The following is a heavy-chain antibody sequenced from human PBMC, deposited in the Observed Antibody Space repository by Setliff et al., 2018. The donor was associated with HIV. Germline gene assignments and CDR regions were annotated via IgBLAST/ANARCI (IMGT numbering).Heavy chain of an antibody. CDR3: ARREYNYLPRAFDL. J-gene: IGHJ3*01. CDR2: INGDGSTI. V-gene: IGHV3-74*01. D-gene: IGHD1-1*01. Sequence: GGSLRLSCAASGFTFSGDWMHWVRQPPGKGLVWVSHINGDGSTINYADSVKGRFTISRDNAKNTLYLQMNSLRAEDTAVYYCARREYNYLPRAFDLWGQGTTVTVSS. CDR1: GFTFSGDW.